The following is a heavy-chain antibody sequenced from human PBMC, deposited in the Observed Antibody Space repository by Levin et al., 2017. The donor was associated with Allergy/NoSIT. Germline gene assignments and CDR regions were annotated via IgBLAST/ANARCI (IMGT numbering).Heavy chain of an antibody. CDR1: GFTFSSYS. D-gene: IGHD1-14*01. V-gene: IGHV3-21*01. CDR2: ISSSSSYI. CDR3: ARDRWPNRGVDY. J-gene: IGHJ4*02. Sequence: GGSLRLSCAASGFTFSSYSMNWVRQAPGKGLEWVSSISSSSSYIYYADSVKGRFTISRDNAKNSLYLQMNSLRAEDTAVYYCARDRWPNRGVDYWGQGTLVTVSS.